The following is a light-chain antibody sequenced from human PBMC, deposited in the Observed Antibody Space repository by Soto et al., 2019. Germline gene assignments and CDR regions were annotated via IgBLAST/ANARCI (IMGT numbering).Light chain of an antibody. CDR1: QSVRSNY. Sequence: EIVLTQSPGTLSFFPGERATLSCMASQSVRSNYVAWYQQKPGQAPRLLIYGSSNRATGIPDRFSGGGSGTDFTLTISRLEPEDFAVYYCQQYGNSLTFGGGTKVDIK. J-gene: IGKJ4*01. CDR3: QQYGNSLT. V-gene: IGKV3-20*01. CDR2: GSS.